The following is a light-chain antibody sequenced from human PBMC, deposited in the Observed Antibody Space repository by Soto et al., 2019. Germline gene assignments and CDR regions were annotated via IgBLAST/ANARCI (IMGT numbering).Light chain of an antibody. Sequence: QAVVTQPPSASGTPGQRVTISCSGSSSNIGSNYVYWYQQLPGTAPNLLIYSNNQRPSGVPDRFSGSKSGTSASLAISGLRSEDEADYYCAAWDDSLSGYVFGTGTKLTVL. CDR3: AAWDDSLSGYV. CDR2: SNN. CDR1: SSNIGSNY. V-gene: IGLV1-47*02. J-gene: IGLJ1*01.